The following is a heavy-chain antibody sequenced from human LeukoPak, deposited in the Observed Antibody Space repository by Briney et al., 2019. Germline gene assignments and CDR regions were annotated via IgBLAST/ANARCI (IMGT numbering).Heavy chain of an antibody. D-gene: IGHD4/OR15-4a*01. CDR1: GFTVSSNS. J-gene: IGHJ4*02. CDR2: IYSDNT. Sequence: PGGSLRLSCTVSGFTVSSNSMTWVRQAPGKGLEWVSFIYSDNTHYSDSVKGRLTISRDNSKNTLYLQMNSLRAEDTAVYYCARRGGAYSHPYDYWGQGTLVTVSS. CDR3: ARRGGAYSHPYDY. V-gene: IGHV3-53*01.